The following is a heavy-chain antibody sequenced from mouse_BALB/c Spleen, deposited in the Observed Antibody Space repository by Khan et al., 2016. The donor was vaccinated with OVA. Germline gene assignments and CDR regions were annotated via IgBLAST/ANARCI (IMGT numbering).Heavy chain of an antibody. Sequence: EVELVESGGGLVKPGGSLKLSCAASGFTFSTYTMSWVRQTPEKMLAWVATISSGGSYTYYPDRVKGRFTISRDNAMHTLSLQMSSPKSEDSALYYRTRERTRRAGYFDDWGQGTTLTVSS. CDR3: TRERTRRAGYFDD. J-gene: IGHJ2*01. V-gene: IGHV5-6-4*01. CDR2: ISSGGSYT. D-gene: IGHD2-12*01. CDR1: GFTFSTYT.